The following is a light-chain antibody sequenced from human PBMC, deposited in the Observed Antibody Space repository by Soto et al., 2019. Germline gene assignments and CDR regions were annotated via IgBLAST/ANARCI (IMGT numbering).Light chain of an antibody. CDR3: QQYNSHGT. V-gene: IGKV1-5*03. CDR1: QSISSW. CDR2: KAS. Sequence: DIQMTQSPSTLSASVGDRVTITCRASQSISSWLAWYQQKPGKAPKLLIYKASSLESGVPSRFSGSGSGTEFTLTISSLQPDDFATYYCQQYNSHGTFGQGTKEEIQ. J-gene: IGKJ1*01.